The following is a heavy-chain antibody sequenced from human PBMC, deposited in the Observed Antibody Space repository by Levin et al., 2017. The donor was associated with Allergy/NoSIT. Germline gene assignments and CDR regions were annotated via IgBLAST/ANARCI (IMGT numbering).Heavy chain of an antibody. D-gene: IGHD6-6*01. J-gene: IGHJ3*01. CDR1: GGTFITYA. CDR2: IIPSFGTP. Sequence: ASVKVSCKASGGTFITYAINWVRQAPGQGPQWMGGIIPSFGTPHYAQNFQGRVTITADVSTDTTYMELSSLRSEDTATYYCARKFSTSWYDAFDLWCQGTMVTVSS. CDR3: ARKFSTSWYDAFDL. V-gene: IGHV1-69*13.